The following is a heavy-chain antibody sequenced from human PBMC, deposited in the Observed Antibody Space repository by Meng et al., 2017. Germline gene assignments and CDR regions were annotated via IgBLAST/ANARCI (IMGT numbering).Heavy chain of an antibody. Sequence: ASVKVSCKASGYTFTGYYMHRVRQAPGQGLEWMGWINPNSGGTNYAQKLQGRVTMTTDTSTSTAYMELRSLRSDDTAVYYCARDRAPYDGGAFDIWGQGTMVTVSS. D-gene: IGHD3-22*01. CDR1: GYTFTGYY. CDR3: ARDRAPYDGGAFDI. J-gene: IGHJ3*02. CDR2: INPNSGGT. V-gene: IGHV1-2*02.